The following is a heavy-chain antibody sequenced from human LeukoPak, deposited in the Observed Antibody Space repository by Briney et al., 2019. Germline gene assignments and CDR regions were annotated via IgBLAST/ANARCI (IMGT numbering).Heavy chain of an antibody. J-gene: IGHJ4*02. D-gene: IGHD5-18*01. CDR2: ISGSGGST. V-gene: IGHV3-23*01. CDR1: GFTFSSYA. CDR3: ALSFAGIQPWLHPFDY. Sequence: GGSLSLSCAASGFTFSSYAMSWVRQAPGKGLEWVSAISGSGGSTYYADSVKGRFTISRDNSKNTLYLQMNSLRAEDTAVYYCALSFAGIQPWLHPFDYWGQGTLVTVSS.